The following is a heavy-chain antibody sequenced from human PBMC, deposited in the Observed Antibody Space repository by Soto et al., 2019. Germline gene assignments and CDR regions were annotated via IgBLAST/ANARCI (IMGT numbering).Heavy chain of an antibody. CDR3: AKDRSFDY. Sequence: PGGSLRLSCAASGFTFSSYGMYWVRQAPGKGLEWVARISYDGSNQFYGDSVKGRFTISRDNSKNTLYLQMNSLRSEDTAVYYCAKDRSFDYWGQGTLVTVSS. CDR1: GFTFSSYG. CDR2: ISYDGSNQ. J-gene: IGHJ4*02. V-gene: IGHV3-30*18.